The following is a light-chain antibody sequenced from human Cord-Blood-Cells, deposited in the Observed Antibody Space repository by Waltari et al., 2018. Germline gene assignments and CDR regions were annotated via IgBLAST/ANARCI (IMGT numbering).Light chain of an antibody. J-gene: IGLJ3*02. Sequence: QSALTQPASVSGSPGQSITISCTGTSSDVGGYNYVSWYQQHPGKAPKLMIYDVSKRPSGVSHRCAGSKSGHTASLTISGLQAEDEADYYCSSYTSSSTWVFGGGTKLTVL. V-gene: IGLV2-14*01. CDR1: SSDVGGYNY. CDR3: SSYTSSSTWV. CDR2: DVS.